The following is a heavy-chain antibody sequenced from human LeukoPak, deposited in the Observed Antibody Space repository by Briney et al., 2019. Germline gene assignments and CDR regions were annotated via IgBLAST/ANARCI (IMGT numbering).Heavy chain of an antibody. CDR3: ARQLYAVAGQDY. V-gene: IGHV4-39*01. CDR1: GGSISSSSYY. CDR2: IYNSGRT. D-gene: IGHD6-19*01. J-gene: IGHJ4*02. Sequence: SETLSLTCTVSGGSISSSSYYWGWIPQPPGKGLEWIGSIYNSGRTYYNPSLKSRVTISVDTSKNQFSLKVSSVTAADTAVYYCARQLYAVAGQDYWGQGTLVTVSS.